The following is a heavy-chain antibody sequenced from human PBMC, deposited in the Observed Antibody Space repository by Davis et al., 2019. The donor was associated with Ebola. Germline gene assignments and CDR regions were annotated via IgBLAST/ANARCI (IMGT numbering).Heavy chain of an antibody. CDR3: TCIAAAGNWFDP. CDR1: GFTLSDYY. J-gene: IGHJ5*02. V-gene: IGHV3-49*03. CDR2: IRSKAYGGTT. Sequence: GESLKISCAASGFTLSDYYMSWIRQAPGKGLEWVGFIRSKAYGGTTEYAASVKGRFTISRDDSKSIAYLQMNSLKTEDTAVYYCTCIAAAGNWFDPWGQGTLVTVSS. D-gene: IGHD6-13*01.